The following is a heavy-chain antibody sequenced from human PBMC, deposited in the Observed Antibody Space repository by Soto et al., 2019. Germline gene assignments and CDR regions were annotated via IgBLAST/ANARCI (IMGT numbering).Heavy chain of an antibody. CDR3: AKGGHIDY. CDR2: IKEDGSEK. Sequence: GSLRLSCAASGFTFSRYWMSWVRQAPGKGLEWVANIKEDGSEKNDVDSVKGRFTISRDNAKNSLYLQMNSLRVEDTAVYYCAKGGHIDYCGQGTLVTVSS. D-gene: IGHD3-16*01. V-gene: IGHV3-7*03. J-gene: IGHJ4*02. CDR1: GFTFSRYW.